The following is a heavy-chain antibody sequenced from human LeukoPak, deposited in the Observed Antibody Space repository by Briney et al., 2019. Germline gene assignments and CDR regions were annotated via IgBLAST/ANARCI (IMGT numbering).Heavy chain of an antibody. CDR3: AGDSSGYYYAPSYYFDY. D-gene: IGHD3-22*01. Sequence: GGSLRLSCAASGFTFSSYAMSWVRQAPGKGLAWVSAISGSGGSTYYADSVKGRFTISRDNSKNTLYLQMNSLRAEDTAVYYCAGDSSGYYYAPSYYFDYWGQGTLVTVSS. V-gene: IGHV3-23*01. J-gene: IGHJ4*02. CDR1: GFTFSSYA. CDR2: ISGSGGST.